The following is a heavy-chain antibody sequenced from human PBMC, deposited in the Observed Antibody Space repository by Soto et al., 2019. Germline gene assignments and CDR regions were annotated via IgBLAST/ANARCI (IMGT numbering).Heavy chain of an antibody. CDR1: GFTFSSYA. V-gene: IGHV3-23*01. D-gene: IGHD5-12*01. CDR3: AKGGSGYDHTYYFDY. J-gene: IGHJ4*02. Sequence: EVQLLESGGGLVQPGGSLRLSCAASGFTFSSYAMSWVRQAPGKGLEWDSAISGSGGSTYYADSVKGRFTIYRDNSKNTMYLQMNSLRAEDTAVYYCAKGGSGYDHTYYFDYWGQGTLVTVSS. CDR2: ISGSGGST.